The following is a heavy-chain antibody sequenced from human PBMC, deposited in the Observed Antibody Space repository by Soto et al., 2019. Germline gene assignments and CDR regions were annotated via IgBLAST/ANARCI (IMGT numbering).Heavy chain of an antibody. V-gene: IGHV3-30*18. CDR3: AKDISTCSGGSCYSASDY. D-gene: IGHD2-15*01. Sequence: GGSLRLSCAASGFTFSSYGMHWVRQAPGKGLEWVAVISYDGSNKYYADSVKGRFTISRDNSKNTLYLQMNSLRAEDTAVYYCAKDISTCSGGSCYSASDYWGQGTLVTVSS. CDR2: ISYDGSNK. CDR1: GFTFSSYG. J-gene: IGHJ4*02.